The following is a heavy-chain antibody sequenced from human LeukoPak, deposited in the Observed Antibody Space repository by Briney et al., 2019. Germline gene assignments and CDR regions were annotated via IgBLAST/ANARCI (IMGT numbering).Heavy chain of an antibody. CDR1: GITFSSYA. D-gene: IGHD3-22*01. CDR3: AARYYYDSSGSHSPY. J-gene: IGHJ4*02. Sequence: GGSPRLSCAASGITFSSYAMGWVRQAPGKGLEWVSAISVSGSSTDYADPVKGRFTISRDNSKSTLYLQMNSLRAEDTAVYYCAARYYYDSSGSHSPYWGPGTLVTVSS. CDR2: ISVSGSST. V-gene: IGHV3-23*01.